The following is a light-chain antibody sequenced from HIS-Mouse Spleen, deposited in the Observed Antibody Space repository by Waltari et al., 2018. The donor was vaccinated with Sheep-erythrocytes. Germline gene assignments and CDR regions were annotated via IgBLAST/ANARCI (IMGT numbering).Light chain of an antibody. CDR2: EGS. CDR3: CSYAGSSTPWV. Sequence: QSALTQPASVSGSPGQSITISCTGTSSDVGSYNLVSWYQQHPGKAPKLMIYEGSKRPAGVDNRFSGSKSGNTASLTIAGRQAEDEADYYCCSYAGSSTPWVFGGGTKLTVL. CDR1: SSDVGSYNL. V-gene: IGLV2-23*01. J-gene: IGLJ3*02.